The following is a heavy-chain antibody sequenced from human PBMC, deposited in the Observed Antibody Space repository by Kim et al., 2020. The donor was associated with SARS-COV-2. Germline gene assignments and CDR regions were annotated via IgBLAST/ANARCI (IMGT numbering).Heavy chain of an antibody. Sequence: GGSLRLSCAASGFTFSSYAMHWVRQAPGKGLEWVAVISYNGSNKYYADSVKGRFTISRDNSKNTLYLQMNSLRAEDTALYYCARRGSGSYWNWFDPWGQGTLVTVSS. V-gene: IGHV3-30-3*01. D-gene: IGHD3-10*01. J-gene: IGHJ5*02. CDR1: GFTFSSYA. CDR3: ARRGSGSYWNWFDP. CDR2: ISYNGSNK.